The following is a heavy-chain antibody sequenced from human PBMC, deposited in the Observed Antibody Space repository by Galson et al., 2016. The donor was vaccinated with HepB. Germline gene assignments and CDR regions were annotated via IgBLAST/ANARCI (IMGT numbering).Heavy chain of an antibody. Sequence: SLRLSCAGSGYVFSTYAMHWVRQAPGKGLEWVAVIPYDGSENYYANPVKGRFTISRDNSKNTLYLQMNSLRPQDSAVYYCARGATSYGRYYYGLDLWGQGTPVSVSS. CDR1: GYVFSTYA. CDR3: ARGATSYGRYYYGLDL. D-gene: IGHD3-10*01. V-gene: IGHV3-30*04. CDR2: IPYDGSEN. J-gene: IGHJ6*02.